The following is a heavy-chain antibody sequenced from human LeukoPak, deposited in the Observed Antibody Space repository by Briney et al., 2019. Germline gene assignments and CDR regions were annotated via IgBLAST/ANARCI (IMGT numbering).Heavy chain of an antibody. J-gene: IGHJ4*02. CDR2: IYHSGST. D-gene: IGHD3-3*01. CDR3: ASNDWTRSPKL. CDR1: GYSISSGYY. V-gene: IGHV4-38-2*02. Sequence: SETLSLTCTVSGYSISSGYYWGWIRQPPGKGLEWIGTIYHSGSTYYDPSLKSRVTISVDTSKNQFSLKLSSVTAADTAVYYCASNDWTRSPKLWGQGTLVTVSS.